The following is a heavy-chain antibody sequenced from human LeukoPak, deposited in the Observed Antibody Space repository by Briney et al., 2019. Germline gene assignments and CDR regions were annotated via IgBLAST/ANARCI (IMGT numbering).Heavy chain of an antibody. CDR3: TAGPGDYYGMDV. CDR1: GFTFSGSA. CDR2: IRSKANDYAT. J-gene: IGHJ6*02. Sequence: GGSLRLSCAASGFTFSGSALHWVRQASGKGLEWVGRIRSKANDYATAYAASVKGRFTFSRDDSKNTVYLQMNSLKTEDTAVYFCTAGPGDYYGMDVWGQGTTVTVSS. V-gene: IGHV3-73*01. D-gene: IGHD3-10*01.